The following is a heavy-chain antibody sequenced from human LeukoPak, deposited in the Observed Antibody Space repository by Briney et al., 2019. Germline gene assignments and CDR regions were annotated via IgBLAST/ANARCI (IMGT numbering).Heavy chain of an antibody. Sequence: SETLSLTCAVYGGSFSGYYWSWIRQPPGKGLEWIGEINHSGSTNYNPSLKSRVTISVDTSKNQFSLKLSSVTAADTAVYYCATQADYGSGKYYFDYWGQGTLVTVSS. CDR1: GGSFSGYY. D-gene: IGHD3-10*01. CDR2: INHSGST. J-gene: IGHJ4*02. CDR3: ATQADYGSGKYYFDY. V-gene: IGHV4-34*01.